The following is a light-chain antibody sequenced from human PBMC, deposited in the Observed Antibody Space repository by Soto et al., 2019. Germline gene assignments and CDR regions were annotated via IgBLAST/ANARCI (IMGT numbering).Light chain of an antibody. CDR3: QQYKSWPYT. Sequence: EIVMTQSPATLSMSPGEVATLSCTASQSVNRNVAWYQQRLGQAPRLLIFGASTRASGVPDRFSGSGSGTEFTLTIISLQSDDFAVYYCQQYKSWPYTFGQGTRLEIK. J-gene: IGKJ5*01. CDR2: GAS. V-gene: IGKV3-15*01. CDR1: QSVNRN.